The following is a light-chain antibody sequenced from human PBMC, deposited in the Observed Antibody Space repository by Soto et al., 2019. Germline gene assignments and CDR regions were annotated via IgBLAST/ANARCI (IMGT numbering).Light chain of an antibody. V-gene: IGLV1-44*01. J-gene: IGLJ1*01. CDR1: NSNIGDNT. Sequence: QSVLTQPPSASGTPGQRVTISCSGSNSNIGDNTVNWYQQLPGTAPKLLIYKNNRRPSGVPDRFSGSKSGTSASLAISGLQSEDEADFYCAAWDDSLNGPVFGTGTKVTVL. CDR2: KNN. CDR3: AAWDDSLNGPV.